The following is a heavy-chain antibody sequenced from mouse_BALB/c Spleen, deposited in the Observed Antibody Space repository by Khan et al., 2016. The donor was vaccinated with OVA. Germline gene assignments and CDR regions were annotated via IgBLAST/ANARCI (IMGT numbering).Heavy chain of an antibody. CDR3: ARGLKYDGAWFAY. CDR2: INTSTGEP. Sequence: QIQLVQSGPELKKPGETVKISCKASGYTFTNFGMNWVKQAPGKALKWMGWINTSTGEPTYADDFKGRFAFSLETSASTAYLQINNLKNEDMATYVWARGLKYDGAWFAYWGKGTLVTVSA. V-gene: IGHV9-1*02. D-gene: IGHD2-14*01. J-gene: IGHJ3*01. CDR1: GYTFTNFG.